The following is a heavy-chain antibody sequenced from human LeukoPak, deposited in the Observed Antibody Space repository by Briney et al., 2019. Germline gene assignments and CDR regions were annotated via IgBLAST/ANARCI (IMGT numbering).Heavy chain of an antibody. CDR2: IKSDGST. CDR1: GFTFSNYA. J-gene: IGHJ1*01. V-gene: IGHV3-74*01. Sequence: GGSLRLSCAASGFTFSNYAMNWVRQAPGKGLVWVSRIKSDGSTNYADSVKGRFTISRDNAKNTVSLQMNSLRAEDTGVYYCARAPSEIGGYYPEYFRHWGQGTLVTVSS. CDR3: ARAPSEIGGYYPEYFRH. D-gene: IGHD2-21*02.